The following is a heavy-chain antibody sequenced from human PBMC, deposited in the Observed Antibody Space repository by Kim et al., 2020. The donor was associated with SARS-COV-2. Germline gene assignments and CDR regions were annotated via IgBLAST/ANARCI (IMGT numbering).Heavy chain of an antibody. J-gene: IGHJ3*01. CDR3: ARDSGYCSSDNRKGDALDV. CDR2: IKQDGSKK. Sequence: GGSLRLSCTASGFTFSTNWMSWVRQAPGKGLQWEANIKQDGSKKYYVDSVKGRFTISRDNAKNSLYLQMSSLRAEDTAVYYCARDSGYCSSDNRKGDALDVWGQGTMVAVSS. CDR1: GFTFSTNW. D-gene: IGHD2-2*01. V-gene: IGHV3-7*05.